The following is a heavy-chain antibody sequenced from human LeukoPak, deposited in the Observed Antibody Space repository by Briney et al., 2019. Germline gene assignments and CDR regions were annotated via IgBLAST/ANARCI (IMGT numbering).Heavy chain of an antibody. CDR3: ARSVYDSSGYYPYYYYYYMDV. Sequence: GASVKVSCKASGGTFSSYAISWVRQAPGQGLEWIGGIIPIFGTANYAQKFQGRVTITTDESTSTAYMELSSLRSEDTAVYYCARSVYDSSGYYPYYYYYYMDVWGKGTTVTVSS. D-gene: IGHD3-22*01. CDR2: IIPIFGTA. J-gene: IGHJ6*03. CDR1: GGTFSSYA. V-gene: IGHV1-69*05.